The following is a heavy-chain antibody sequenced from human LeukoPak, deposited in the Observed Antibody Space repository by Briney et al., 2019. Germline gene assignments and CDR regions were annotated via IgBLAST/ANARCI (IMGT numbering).Heavy chain of an antibody. V-gene: IGHV4-38-2*01. J-gene: IGHJ5*02. CDR3: ARKWYQLLSTNWFDP. CDR2: VYHSGST. D-gene: IGHD2-2*01. CDR1: GYSISSGYY. Sequence: PSETLSLTCAVSGYSISSGYYWGWIRQPPGKGLEWIGSVYHSGSTYYSPSLKSRVTISVDTSKNQFSLKLSSVTAADTAVYYCARKWYQLLSTNWFDPWGQGTLVTVSS.